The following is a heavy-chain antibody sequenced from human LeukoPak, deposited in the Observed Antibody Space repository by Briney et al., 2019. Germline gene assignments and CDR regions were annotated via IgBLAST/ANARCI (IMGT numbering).Heavy chain of an antibody. J-gene: IGHJ4*02. Sequence: SEMRSLTCTVSGGSIRSYYWSWIRQPPGKGLEWIGYIYYSGSTNYNPSLKSRVSISVDTSKNQFSLKLSSVTAADTAVYYCARTGSTVTMLYPFDHWGQGALVTVSS. CDR3: ARTGSTVTMLYPFDH. CDR2: IYYSGST. CDR1: GGSIRSYY. D-gene: IGHD4-17*01. V-gene: IGHV4-59*01.